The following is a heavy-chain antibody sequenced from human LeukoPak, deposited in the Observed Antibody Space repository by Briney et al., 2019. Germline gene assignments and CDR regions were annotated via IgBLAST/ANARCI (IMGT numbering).Heavy chain of an antibody. CDR3: ARGSDNTVTSDY. V-gene: IGHV4-34*01. D-gene: IGHD4-11*01. Sequence: SETLSLTCAVYGGSFSGYYWSWIRQPPGKGVEWIGEINHSGSTNYNPSLKSRVTISVDTSKNQFSLKLSSVTAADTAVYYCARGSDNTVTSDYWGQGTLVTVSS. CDR1: GGSFSGYY. CDR2: INHSGST. J-gene: IGHJ4*02.